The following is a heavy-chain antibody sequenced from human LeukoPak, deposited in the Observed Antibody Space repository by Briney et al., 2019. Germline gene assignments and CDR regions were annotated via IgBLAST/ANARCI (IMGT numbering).Heavy chain of an antibody. CDR2: IHHSAGT. Sequence: SETLSLTCALSGESITSDNWWSWVRQAQGKGLEWIGEIHHSAGTNYNPSLRSRVTMSIDSSQDQFYLHLQSVTAADTGMYFCAKDLGSNPGYWGQGTLVTVSS. CDR3: AKDLGSNPGY. D-gene: IGHD4-11*01. J-gene: IGHJ4*02. CDR1: GESITSDNW. V-gene: IGHV4-55*08.